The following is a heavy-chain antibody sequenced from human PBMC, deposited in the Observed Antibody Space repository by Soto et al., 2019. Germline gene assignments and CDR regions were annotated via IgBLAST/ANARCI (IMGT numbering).Heavy chain of an antibody. V-gene: IGHV3-11*01. CDR2: ISSSGSTT. CDR1: GFTFSDYY. D-gene: IGHD3-3*01. CDR3: AKGRITIFGVAAYYFDY. Sequence: GGSLRLSCAASGFTFSDYYMSWIRQAPGKGLEWVSYISSSGSTTYYADSVKGRFTISRDNSKNTLYLQMNSLRAEDTAVYYCAKGRITIFGVAAYYFDYWGQGTLVTVSS. J-gene: IGHJ4*02.